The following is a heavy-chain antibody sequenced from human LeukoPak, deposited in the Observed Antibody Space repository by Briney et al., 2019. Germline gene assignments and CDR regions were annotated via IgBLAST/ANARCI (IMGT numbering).Heavy chain of an antibody. D-gene: IGHD4-17*01. V-gene: IGHV3-9*01. CDR3: AKAILDMTTVTSFDY. J-gene: IGHJ4*02. CDR1: GFTFDDYA. Sequence: GGTLRLSCAASGFTFDDYAMHWVRQAPGKGLEWVSGISWNSGSIGYADSVKGRFTISRDNAKNSLYLQMNSLRAEDTALYYCAKAILDMTTVTSFDYWGQGTLVTVSS. CDR2: ISWNSGSI.